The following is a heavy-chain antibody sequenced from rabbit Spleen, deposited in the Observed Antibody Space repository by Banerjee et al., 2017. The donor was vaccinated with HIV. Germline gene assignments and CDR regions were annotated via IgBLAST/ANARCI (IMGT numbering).Heavy chain of an antibody. Sequence: QSLEESGGGLVKPEGSLTLTCTASGFSFSIDYFPCWVRQAPGKGLEWIACIYTGISTNTYYANWAKGRFTISKTSSTTVTLQMTSLTAADTATYFCARTNSDDRSCNLWGQGTLVTVS. J-gene: IGHJ4*01. D-gene: IGHD6-1*01. CDR3: ARTNSDDRSCNL. CDR2: IYTGISTNT. CDR1: GFSFSIDYF. V-gene: IGHV1S40*01.